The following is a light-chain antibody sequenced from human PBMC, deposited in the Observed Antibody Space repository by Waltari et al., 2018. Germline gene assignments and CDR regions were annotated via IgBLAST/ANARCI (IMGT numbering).Light chain of an antibody. CDR1: QSLLHSYGYNY. V-gene: IGKV2-28*01. Sequence: QSLLHSYGYNYLDWYLQKPGQSPQLLIYLGSNRTSGVPDRFSGSGSGTDFTLKISRVEAEDVGIYYCMQALQTPRTFGQGTKVEIK. CDR2: LGS. CDR3: MQALQTPRT. J-gene: IGKJ1*01.